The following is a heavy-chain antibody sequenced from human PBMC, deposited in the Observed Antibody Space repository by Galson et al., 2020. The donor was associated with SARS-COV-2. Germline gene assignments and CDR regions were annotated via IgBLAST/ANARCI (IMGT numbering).Heavy chain of an antibody. V-gene: IGHV4-34*01. CDR1: GGSFSGYY. CDR2: INHSGST. CDR3: AAYCSSTSCYGWGFDY. J-gene: IGHJ4*02. D-gene: IGHD2-2*01. Sequence: SETLSLTCAVYGGSFSGYYWSWIRQPPGKGLEWIGEINHSGSTNYNPSLKSRVTISVDTSKNQFSLKLSSVTAADTAVYYCAAYCSSTSCYGWGFDYWGQGTLVTVSS.